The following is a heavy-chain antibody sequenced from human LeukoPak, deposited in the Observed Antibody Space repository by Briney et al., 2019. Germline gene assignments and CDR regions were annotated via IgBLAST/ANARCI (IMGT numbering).Heavy chain of an antibody. J-gene: IGHJ4*02. Sequence: GGSLRLSCAASGFPFSSYAMPWVRQAPGKGLEWVAFIRYDGSNKYYADSVKGRFTISRDNSKNTLYLQMNSLRAEDTAVYYCAKFSGTIETIDYWGQGTLVTVSS. CDR1: GFPFSSYA. CDR2: IRYDGSNK. D-gene: IGHD1-1*01. V-gene: IGHV3-30*02. CDR3: AKFSGTIETIDY.